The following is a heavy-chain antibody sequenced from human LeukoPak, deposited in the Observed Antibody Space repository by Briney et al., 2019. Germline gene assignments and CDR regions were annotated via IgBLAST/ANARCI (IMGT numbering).Heavy chain of an antibody. CDR2: ISGSGGST. Sequence: GGSLRLSCAASGFTFSSYGMSWVRQAPGKGLEWVSAISGSGGSTYYADSVKGRFTISRDNSKNTLYLQMNSLRAEDTAVYYCAKDGVLYMEYYFDYWGQGTLVTVSS. J-gene: IGHJ4*02. CDR3: AKDGVLYMEYYFDY. V-gene: IGHV3-23*01. D-gene: IGHD3-10*01. CDR1: GFTFSSYG.